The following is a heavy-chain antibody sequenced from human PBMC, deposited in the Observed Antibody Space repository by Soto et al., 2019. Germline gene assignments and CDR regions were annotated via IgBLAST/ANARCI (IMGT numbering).Heavy chain of an antibody. Sequence: ASVKVSCKASGYTFTVYYMHWVRQAPGQGLEWMGWINPNGGGTNYAQKFQGWVTMTRDTSISTAYMELSRLRSDDTAVYYCATHYDSSGYRIGYFDYWGQGTLVTVSS. CDR2: INPNGGGT. CDR1: GYTFTVYY. D-gene: IGHD3-22*01. V-gene: IGHV1-2*04. J-gene: IGHJ4*02. CDR3: ATHYDSSGYRIGYFDY.